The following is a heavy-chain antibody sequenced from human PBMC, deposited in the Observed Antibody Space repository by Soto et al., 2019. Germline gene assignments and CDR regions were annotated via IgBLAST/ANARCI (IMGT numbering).Heavy chain of an antibody. J-gene: IGHJ6*02. CDR2: ISYDGSNK. CDR1: GFTFSNYG. CDR3: AKDGGMTTVTTHYYYGMDL. D-gene: IGHD4-17*01. V-gene: IGHV3-30*18. Sequence: QVQLVESGGGVVQPGRSLRLSCAASGFTFSNYGMHWVRQAPGKGLEWVAVISYDGSNKYYADSVKGRFTISRDSSKNTLYLQMNSLRAEDTAVYYCAKDGGMTTVTTHYYYGMDLWGQGTTVTVSS.